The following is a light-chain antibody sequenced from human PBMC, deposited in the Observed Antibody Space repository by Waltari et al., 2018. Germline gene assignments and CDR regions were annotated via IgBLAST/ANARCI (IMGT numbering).Light chain of an antibody. Sequence: QSALTQPGSVSGAPGQSLPIPCTGTTSDVGGYDYVSWYQHYPGEAPKLILYDVANRPSGVAQRFSGSKSGSTASLTISGLQAEDEALYYCTSKTTSNTLVFGGGTKVTVL. J-gene: IGLJ3*02. CDR1: TSDVGGYDY. V-gene: IGLV2-14*03. CDR2: DVA. CDR3: TSKTTSNTLV.